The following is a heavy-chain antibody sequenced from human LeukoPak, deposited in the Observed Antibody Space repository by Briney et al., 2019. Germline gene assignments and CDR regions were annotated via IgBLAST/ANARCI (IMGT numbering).Heavy chain of an antibody. Sequence: PSETLSLTCTVSGYSISSGYYWGWIRQPPGKGLEWIGSIYRSGSTYYNPSLKSRVTISVDTSKNQFSLKLSSVTAADTAVYYCARDYNYDSSGYYHWGQGTLVTVSS. CDR1: GYSISSGYY. V-gene: IGHV4-38-2*02. J-gene: IGHJ4*02. CDR2: IYRSGST. D-gene: IGHD3-22*01. CDR3: ARDYNYDSSGYYH.